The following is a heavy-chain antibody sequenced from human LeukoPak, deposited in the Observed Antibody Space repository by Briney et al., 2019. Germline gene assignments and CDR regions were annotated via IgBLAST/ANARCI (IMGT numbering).Heavy chain of an antibody. D-gene: IGHD4-23*01. CDR1: GGTFSSYA. Sequence: ASVKVSCKASGGTFSSYAISWVRQAPGQGLEWMGGIIPIFGTANYAQKFQGRVTITADESTSTAYMELSSLRSEDTAVYYCARTPKYGGNSFDYWGQGTLVTVSS. CDR3: ARTPKYGGNSFDY. J-gene: IGHJ4*02. CDR2: IIPIFGTA. V-gene: IGHV1-69*13.